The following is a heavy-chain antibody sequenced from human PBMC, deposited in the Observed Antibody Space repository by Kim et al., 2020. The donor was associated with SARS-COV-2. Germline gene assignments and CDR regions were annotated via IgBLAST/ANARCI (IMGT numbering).Heavy chain of an antibody. J-gene: IGHJ5*02. D-gene: IGHD3-10*01. CDR1: GGSFSGYY. CDR2: INHSGST. CDR3: ARRKKFITMVRGVKGANWFDP. Sequence: SETLSLTCAVYGGSFSGYYWSWIRQPPGKGLEWIGEINHSGSTNYNPSLKSRVTISVDTSKNQFSLKLSSVTAADTAVYYCARRKKFITMVRGVKGANWFDPWGQGTLVTVSS. V-gene: IGHV4-34*01.